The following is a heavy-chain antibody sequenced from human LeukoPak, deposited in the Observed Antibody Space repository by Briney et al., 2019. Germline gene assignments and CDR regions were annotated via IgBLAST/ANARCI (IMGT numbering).Heavy chain of an antibody. CDR3: ARGRVYYDSSGYPDY. Sequence: GGSLRLSCAVSGFTFSSYEMNWVRQAPGKGLEWVSYISSSGSTIYYADSVKGRFTISRDNAKNSLYLQMNSLRAEDTAVYYCARGRVYYDSSGYPDYWGQGTLVTVSS. V-gene: IGHV3-48*03. D-gene: IGHD3-22*01. CDR1: GFTFSSYE. CDR2: ISSSGSTI. J-gene: IGHJ4*02.